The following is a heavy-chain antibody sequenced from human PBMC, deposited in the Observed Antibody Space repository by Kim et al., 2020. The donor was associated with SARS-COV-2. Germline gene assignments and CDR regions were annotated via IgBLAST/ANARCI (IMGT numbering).Heavy chain of an antibody. CDR2: VWYGGGNK. CDR1: GFTFNTYG. J-gene: IGHJ4*02. D-gene: IGHD6-13*01. Sequence: GGSLRLSCAASGFTFNTYGMHWVRQAPDKGLEWVAVVWYGGGNKDYVDSVKGRFTISRDNSKNTLFLQMNSLRADDTAVYFCARDGTYSSSWQTFDYWGQGTLVTVSS. V-gene: IGHV3-33*01. CDR3: ARDGTYSSSWQTFDY.